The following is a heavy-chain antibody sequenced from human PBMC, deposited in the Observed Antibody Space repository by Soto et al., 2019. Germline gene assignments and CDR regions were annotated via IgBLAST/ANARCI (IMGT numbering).Heavy chain of an antibody. CDR2: IWYDGSNK. D-gene: IGHD3-16*02. V-gene: IGHV3-33*01. Sequence: QVQLVESGGGVVQPGRSLRLSCAASGFTFSSYGMHWVRQAPGKGLEWVAVIWYDGSNKYYAASVKGRFTISRDNSKNTLYLQMNSLRAEDTAVYYCARVLRTQGGSYYFDYWGQGTLVTVSS. CDR3: ARVLRTQGGSYYFDY. CDR1: GFTFSSYG. J-gene: IGHJ4*02.